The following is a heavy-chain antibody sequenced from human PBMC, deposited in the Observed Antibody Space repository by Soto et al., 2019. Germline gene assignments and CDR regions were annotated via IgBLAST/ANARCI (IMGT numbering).Heavy chain of an antibody. Sequence: EVQLVESGGGLIQPGGSLRLSCAASGFTVSSNYMSWVRQAPGKGLEWVSVIYSGGSTYYADSVKGRFTISRDNTKTTLHLQTNRLRAEAPAVYYCARDRVESGYPEYFQHWGQGTLVTVSS. D-gene: IGHD3-22*01. J-gene: IGHJ1*01. CDR2: IYSGGST. V-gene: IGHV3-53*01. CDR3: ARDRVESGYPEYFQH. CDR1: GFTVSSNY.